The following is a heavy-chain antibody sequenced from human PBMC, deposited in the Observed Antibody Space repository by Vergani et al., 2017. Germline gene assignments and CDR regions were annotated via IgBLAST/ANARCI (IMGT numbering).Heavy chain of an antibody. Sequence: EVQLVESGGGLVKPGGSLRLSCAASGFTFSSYSMNWVRQAPGKGLEWVSSISSSSSYIYYADSVKGRFTISRDNAKNSLYLQMNSLRAEDTAVYYCARDESSYYDFWSGYYYYGMDVWGQGP. CDR2: ISSSSSYI. D-gene: IGHD3-3*01. J-gene: IGHJ6*02. CDR1: GFTFSSYS. CDR3: ARDESSYYDFWSGYYYYGMDV. V-gene: IGHV3-21*01.